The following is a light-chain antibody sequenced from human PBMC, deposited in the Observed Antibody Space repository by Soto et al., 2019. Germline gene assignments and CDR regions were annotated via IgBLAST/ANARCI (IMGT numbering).Light chain of an antibody. J-gene: IGLJ2*01. CDR1: ISNVGGYNF. Sequence: QSALTQPASVSGSPGQSITISCTGTISNVGGYNFVSWYQHPPGKAPKLMIYEISNRPSGVSNRFSGSKSGNTASLTISGLQAEDEADYYCASYTSGRTLIFGGGTQLTVL. V-gene: IGLV2-14*01. CDR2: EIS. CDR3: ASYTSGRTLI.